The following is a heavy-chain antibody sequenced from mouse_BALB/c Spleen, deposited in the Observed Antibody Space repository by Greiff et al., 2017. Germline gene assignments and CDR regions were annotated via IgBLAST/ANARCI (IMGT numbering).Heavy chain of an antibody. CDR2: ISSGSSTI. D-gene: IGHD2-10*02. J-gene: IGHJ2*01. V-gene: IGHV5-17*02. CDR3: ARGGYGNYVAHFDY. CDR1: GFTFSSFG. Sequence: EVKLMESGGGLVQPGGSRKLSCAASGFTFSSFGMHWVRQAPEKGLEWVAYISSGSSTIYYADTVKGRFTISRDNPKNTLFLQMTSLRSEDTAMYYCARGGYGNYVAHFDYWGQGTTLTVSS.